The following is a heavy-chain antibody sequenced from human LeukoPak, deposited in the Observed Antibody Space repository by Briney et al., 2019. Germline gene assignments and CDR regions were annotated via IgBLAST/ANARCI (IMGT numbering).Heavy chain of an antibody. CDR2: LSGSGDTT. Sequence: PGGSLRLSCAASGFTFGSYAMNWVRQAPGKGLERVSVLSGSGDTTYYADSVKGRFTISRDNSKNTLYLQMNSLRAEDTAVYYCAKDRRVGCSTTTCYLFDSWGQGTLVTVSS. CDR1: GFTFGSYA. D-gene: IGHD2-2*01. J-gene: IGHJ4*02. CDR3: AKDRRVGCSTTTCYLFDS. V-gene: IGHV3-23*01.